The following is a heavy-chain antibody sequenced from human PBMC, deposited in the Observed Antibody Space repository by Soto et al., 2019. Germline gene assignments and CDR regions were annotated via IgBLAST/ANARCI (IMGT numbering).Heavy chain of an antibody. CDR2: ISYDGSNK. Sequence: GGSLRLSCAASGFTFSIYGMHWVRQAPGKGLEWVAVISYDGSNKYYADSVKGRFTISRDNSKNTLYLQMNSLRAEDTAVYYCAKGRRAVAGTGFDYWGQGTLVTVSS. D-gene: IGHD6-19*01. CDR3: AKGRRAVAGTGFDY. V-gene: IGHV3-30*18. CDR1: GFTFSIYG. J-gene: IGHJ4*02.